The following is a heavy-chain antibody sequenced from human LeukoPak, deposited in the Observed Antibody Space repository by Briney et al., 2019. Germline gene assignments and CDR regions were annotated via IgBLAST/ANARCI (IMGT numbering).Heavy chain of an antibody. D-gene: IGHD6-19*01. CDR2: IYRGCST. Sequence: PGGSLRLSCAASGFTVSSNYMSWVRQGPGKGLEGVSVIYRGCSTHYADYVQGRLTISRDNSKNPLYLQMNSLRAEDTAVYYCARAAVAGYFDYWGQESLVAVSS. CDR3: ARAAVAGYFDY. V-gene: IGHV3-53*01. CDR1: GFTVSSNY. J-gene: IGHJ4*02.